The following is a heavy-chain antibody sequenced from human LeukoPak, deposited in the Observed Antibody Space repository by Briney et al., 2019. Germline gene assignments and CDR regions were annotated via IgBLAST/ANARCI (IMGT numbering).Heavy chain of an antibody. J-gene: IGHJ4*02. CDR1: GFTFSSYE. CDR3: ARDGLYYYDSSGHFDY. D-gene: IGHD3-22*01. Sequence: GGSLRLSCAASGFTFSSYEMNWVRQAPGKGLKWVSYISSSGSTIYYADSVKGRFTISRDNAKNSLYLQMNSLRAEDTAVYYCARDGLYYYDSSGHFDYWGQGTLVTVSS. CDR2: ISSSGSTI. V-gene: IGHV3-48*03.